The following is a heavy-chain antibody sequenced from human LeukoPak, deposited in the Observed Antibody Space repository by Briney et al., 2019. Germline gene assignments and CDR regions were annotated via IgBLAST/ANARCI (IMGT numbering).Heavy chain of an antibody. Sequence: PSETLSLTCTVSGGSISGYYWSWIRQPPGKGLEWIAYIYYSGSNNHNPSLKSRVTISVDTSKNQFSLKLSSVTATDTAVYYCARRRDYGSGWFGFDYWGQGALVTVSS. CDR2: IYYSGSN. D-gene: IGHD6-19*01. CDR3: ARRRDYGSGWFGFDY. CDR1: GGSISGYY. V-gene: IGHV4-59*08. J-gene: IGHJ4*02.